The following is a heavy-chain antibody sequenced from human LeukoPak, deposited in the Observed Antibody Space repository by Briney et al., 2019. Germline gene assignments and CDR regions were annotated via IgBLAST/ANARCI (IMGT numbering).Heavy chain of an antibody. V-gene: IGHV3-53*01. CDR3: ARISYYHDSSGYLYYFDY. CDR1: GFTVSSNY. CDR2: IYSGGST. D-gene: IGHD3-22*01. Sequence: GGSLRLSCAASGFTVSSNYMSWVRQAPGKGLEWVSVIYSGGSTYYADSVKGRFTISRDNSKNTLYLQMNSLRAEDTAVYYCARISYYHDSSGYLYYFDYWGQGTLVTVSS. J-gene: IGHJ4*02.